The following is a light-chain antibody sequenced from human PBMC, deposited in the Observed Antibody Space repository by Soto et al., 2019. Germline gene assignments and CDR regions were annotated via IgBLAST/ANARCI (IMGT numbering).Light chain of an antibody. Sequence: QSALTQPPSASGSPGQSVTISCTGTSSDVGGYNYVSWYQQHPGKAPKLMIYEVSKRPSGVPDRFSGSKSGNTASLTVSGLQAEDEADYYCSSYAGSSNLVFGGGTKFTVL. CDR2: EVS. V-gene: IGLV2-8*01. J-gene: IGLJ2*01. CDR3: SSYAGSSNLV. CDR1: SSDVGGYNY.